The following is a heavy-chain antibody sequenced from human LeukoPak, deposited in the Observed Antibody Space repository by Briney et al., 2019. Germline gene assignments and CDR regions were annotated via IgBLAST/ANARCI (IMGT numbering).Heavy chain of an antibody. CDR3: EREYDEVTRRDSDC. Sequence: PGGSLRLSCTASRFTFSDAWMSWVRQAPGKGLEWVGRIKSKADGGTTDYAAPVKDRFTISRDDSRSTLYLQMNSLKTEDTGVYYCEREYDEVTRRDSDCWGQGTLVTVSS. D-gene: IGHD4-23*01. V-gene: IGHV3-15*01. CDR1: RFTFSDAW. J-gene: IGHJ4*02. CDR2: IKSKADGGTT.